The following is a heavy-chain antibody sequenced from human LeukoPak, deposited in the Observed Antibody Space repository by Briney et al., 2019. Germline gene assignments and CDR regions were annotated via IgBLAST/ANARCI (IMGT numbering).Heavy chain of an antibody. J-gene: IGHJ4*02. Sequence: PSETLSLTCAVYGGSFSGYYWSWIRQPPGKGLEWIGEINHSGSTNYNPSLKSRVTISVDTSKNQFSLKLSSVTAADTAVYYCARSRIGYSGGWTRFDYWGQGTLVTVSS. CDR3: ARSRIGYSGGWTRFDY. V-gene: IGHV4-34*01. CDR2: INHSGST. CDR1: GGSFSGYY. D-gene: IGHD6-19*01.